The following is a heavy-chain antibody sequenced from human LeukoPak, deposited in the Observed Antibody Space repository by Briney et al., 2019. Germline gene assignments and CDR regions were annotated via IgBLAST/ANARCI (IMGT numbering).Heavy chain of an antibody. CDR3: ARDGSGYCSSTSCYGVGTFDI. V-gene: IGHV3-21*01. CDR1: GFTFSSYS. CDR2: ISSSSSYI. D-gene: IGHD2-2*01. Sequence: GGSLRLSCAASGFTFSSYSVNWVRQAPGKGLEWVSSISSSSSYIYYADSVKGRFTISRDNAKNSLYLQMNSLRAEDTAVYYCARDGSGYCSSTSCYGVGTFDIWGQGTMVTVSS. J-gene: IGHJ3*02.